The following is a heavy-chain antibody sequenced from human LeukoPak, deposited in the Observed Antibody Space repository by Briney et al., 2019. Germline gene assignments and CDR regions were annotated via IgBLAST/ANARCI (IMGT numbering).Heavy chain of an antibody. D-gene: IGHD6-13*01. CDR1: GFTFSSYG. J-gene: IGHJ4*02. V-gene: IGHV3-33*01. CDR3: ARESSSWYYFDY. Sequence: GGSLRLSCAASGFTFSSYGMHWVRQTPGKGLEWVAVIWYDGSNKYYADSVKGRFTISRDNSKNTLYLQMNSLRAEDTAVYYCARESSSWYYFDYWGQGTLVTVSS. CDR2: IWYDGSNK.